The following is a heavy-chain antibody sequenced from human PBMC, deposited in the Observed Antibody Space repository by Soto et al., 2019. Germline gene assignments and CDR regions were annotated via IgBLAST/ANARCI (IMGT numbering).Heavy chain of an antibody. J-gene: IGHJ4*02. CDR1: GFTFSSYW. V-gene: IGHV3-74*01. Sequence: GGSLRLSCAASGFTFSSYWMHWVRQAPGKGLVWVSRINSDGSSTSYADSVKGRFTISRDNAKNTLYLQMNSLRAEDTAVYYCASVYDFWSGYHFGSGGFDYWGQGTLVTVSS. CDR3: ASVYDFWSGYHFGSGGFDY. CDR2: INSDGSST. D-gene: IGHD3-3*01.